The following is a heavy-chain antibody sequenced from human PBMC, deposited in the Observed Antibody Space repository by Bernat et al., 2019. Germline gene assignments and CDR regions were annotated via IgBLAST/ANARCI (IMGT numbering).Heavy chain of an antibody. D-gene: IGHD6-13*01. Sequence: QVQLVQSGAEVKKPGSSVKVSCKASGGTFGSYAISWVRQAPGQGLEWMGGIIPIFGTANYAQKFQGRVTITADKSTSTAYMELSSLRSEDTAVYYCARGRLGSSSWRSYYYGMDVWGQGTTVTVSS. J-gene: IGHJ6*02. CDR2: IIPIFGTA. CDR3: ARGRLGSSSWRSYYYGMDV. CDR1: GGTFGSYA. V-gene: IGHV1-69*06.